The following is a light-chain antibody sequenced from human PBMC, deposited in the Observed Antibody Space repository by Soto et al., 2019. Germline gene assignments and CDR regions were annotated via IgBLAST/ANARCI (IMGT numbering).Light chain of an antibody. J-gene: IGLJ2*01. CDR2: EVS. Sequence: QSALTQPPSASGSPGQSVTISCTGTSSDVGAYNYVSWYQQHPGKAPKLMIYEVSKRPSGVPDRFSGSKSGNTASLTVSGLQAEDEADYYCSSYAGNNIWGVSGGGTQLTVL. CDR1: SSDVGAYNY. CDR3: SSYAGNNIWGV. V-gene: IGLV2-8*01.